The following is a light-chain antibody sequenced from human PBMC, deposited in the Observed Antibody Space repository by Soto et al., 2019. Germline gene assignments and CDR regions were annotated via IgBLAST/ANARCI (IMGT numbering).Light chain of an antibody. CDR3: QRHRT. V-gene: IGKV3-20*01. J-gene: IGKJ1*01. CDR1: QSVSSSY. CDR2: GAS. Sequence: EIVLTQSPGTLSLSPGERATLSCRASQSVSSSYLAWYQQKPGQAPRLLIYGASSRDTGIPDRFSGSGSGTDFTLTISRLEPEDFAVYYCQRHRTFGQGTKVDIK.